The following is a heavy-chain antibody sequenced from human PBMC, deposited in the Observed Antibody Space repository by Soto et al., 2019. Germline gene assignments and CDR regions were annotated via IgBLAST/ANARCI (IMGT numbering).Heavy chain of an antibody. D-gene: IGHD6-19*01. CDR2: IYWNDDK. J-gene: IGHJ4*02. Sequence: SGPTLVNPTQTLTLTCTFSGFSLSTSGLGVGWIRQPPGKALEWLALIYWNDDKRYSPSLKARLTITKDTSKNQVVLTMTNMDHVDTATYYCAHRPSGWYLFDYWGQGTQVTVS. V-gene: IGHV2-5*01. CDR3: AHRPSGWYLFDY. CDR1: GFSLSTSGLG.